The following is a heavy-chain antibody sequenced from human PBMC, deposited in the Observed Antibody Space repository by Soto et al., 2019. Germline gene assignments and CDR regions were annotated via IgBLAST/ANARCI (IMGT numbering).Heavy chain of an antibody. CDR3: ARDGVTIFGVAPSGWFDP. Sequence: ASVKVSCKASGYTFTSYYMHWVRQAPGQGLEWMGIINPSGGSTSYAQKFQGRVTMTRDTSTSTVYMELSSLRSEDPAVYYCARDGVTIFGVAPSGWFDPWGQGTLVTVSS. D-gene: IGHD3-3*01. CDR1: GYTFTSYY. V-gene: IGHV1-46*03. J-gene: IGHJ5*02. CDR2: INPSGGST.